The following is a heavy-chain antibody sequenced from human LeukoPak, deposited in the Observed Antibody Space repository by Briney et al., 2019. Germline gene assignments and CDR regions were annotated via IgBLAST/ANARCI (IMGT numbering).Heavy chain of an antibody. J-gene: IGHJ6*02. V-gene: IGHV1-24*01. CDR1: GYTLTELS. CDR2: FDPEDGET. CDR3: ATDSGYAKPPYYYYYGVDV. Sequence: ASVKVSCKVSGYTLTELSMHWVRQAPGKGLEWMGGFDPEDGETIYAQKFQGGVTMTEDTSTDTAYMELSSLRSEDTAVYYCATDSGYAKPPYYYYYGVDVWGQGTTDTVSS. D-gene: IGHD5-12*01.